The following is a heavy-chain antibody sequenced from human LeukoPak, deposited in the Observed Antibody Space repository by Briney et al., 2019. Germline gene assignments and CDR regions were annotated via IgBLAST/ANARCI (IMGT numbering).Heavy chain of an antibody. J-gene: IGHJ4*02. CDR3: VGSSDWWGFYY. V-gene: IGHV3-48*03. D-gene: IGHD6-19*01. Sequence: GGSLRLSCAASGFTFSSYEMNWVRQAPGKGLEWVSYISSSGSTIYYADSVKGRFTISRDNAKNTLYLQMNSLRAEDTAVYYCVGSSDWWGFYYWGQGTLVTVSS. CDR1: GFTFSSYE. CDR2: ISSSGSTI.